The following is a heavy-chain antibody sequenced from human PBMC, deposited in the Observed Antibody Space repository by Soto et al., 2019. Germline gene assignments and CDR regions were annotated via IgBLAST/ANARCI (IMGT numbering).Heavy chain of an antibody. CDR2: IYHSGST. CDR3: ARAAYYYDSSGHATDI. CDR1: GGSISNSNW. V-gene: IGHV4-4*02. J-gene: IGHJ3*02. D-gene: IGHD3-22*01. Sequence: SETLSLTCAVSGGSISNSNWWSWVRQPPGKGLEWIGEIYHSGSTNYNPSLKSRVTISVDKSKNQFSLKLSSVTAADTAVYYCARAAYYYDSSGHATDIWGQGTMVTVS.